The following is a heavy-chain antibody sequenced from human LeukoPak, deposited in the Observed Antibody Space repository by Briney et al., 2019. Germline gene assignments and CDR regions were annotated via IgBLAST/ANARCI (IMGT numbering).Heavy chain of an antibody. CDR3: TRSGYRHPYHFDS. CDR1: GFSVRTTY. Sequence: GGSLRLSCAASGFSVRTTYMSWVRQAPGKGLEWVSVLYTGGGTDHADSVKGRFTISRDNSKNTLSLQMNSLRVEDTAIYYCTRSGYRHPYHFDSWGQGTMVTVSS. V-gene: IGHV3-53*01. CDR2: LYTGGGT. J-gene: IGHJ4*02. D-gene: IGHD3-22*01.